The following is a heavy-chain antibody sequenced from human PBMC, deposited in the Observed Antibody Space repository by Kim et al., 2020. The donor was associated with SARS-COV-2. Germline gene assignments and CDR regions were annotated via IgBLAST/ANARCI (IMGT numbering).Heavy chain of an antibody. J-gene: IGHJ3*02. Sequence: GESLKISCKGSGYSFTSYWIGWVRQMPGKGLEWMGIIYPGDSDTRYSPSFQGQVTISADKSISTAYLQWSRLKASDTAMYYCASPGPHCSGGSCYFWRAFDIWGQGTMVTVSS. CDR1: GYSFTSYW. CDR2: IYPGDSDT. V-gene: IGHV5-51*01. D-gene: IGHD2-15*01. CDR3: ASPGPHCSGGSCYFWRAFDI.